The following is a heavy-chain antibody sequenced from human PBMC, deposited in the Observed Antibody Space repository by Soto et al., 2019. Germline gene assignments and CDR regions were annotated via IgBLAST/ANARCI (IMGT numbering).Heavy chain of an antibody. J-gene: IGHJ6*02. Sequence: QVQVVESGGGVVQPGRSLRLSCAVSGFTFSTYAMHWVRQAPGKGLEWVALISYDGSYENYADSVKGRFTISRDNSRDTLNLQMNSLRHDDTGVYYCAKDRPLYYYHGLDVWVQGTTVIVSS. CDR2: ISYDGSYE. CDR1: GFTFSTYA. V-gene: IGHV3-30*18. CDR3: AKDRPLYYYHGLDV.